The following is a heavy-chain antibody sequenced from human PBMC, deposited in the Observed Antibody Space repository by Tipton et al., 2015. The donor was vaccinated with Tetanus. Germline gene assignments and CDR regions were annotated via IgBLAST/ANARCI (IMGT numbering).Heavy chain of an antibody. J-gene: IGHJ1*01. Sequence: GLVKPSETLSLTCTVSGGSVNFINYYWAWIRQTPGKGLEWIGTINHSGNTYYNPSLKSRVTISVDTSKNQISLRLRSVTAADTAVYYCVANDGGLEHGQHWGQGTLVTVS. CDR3: VANDGGLEHGQH. V-gene: IGHV4-39*07. D-gene: IGHD4/OR15-4a*01. CDR2: INHSGNT. CDR1: GGSVNFINYY.